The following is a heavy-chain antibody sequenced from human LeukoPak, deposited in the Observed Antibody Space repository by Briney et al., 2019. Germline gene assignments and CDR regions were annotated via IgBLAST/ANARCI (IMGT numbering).Heavy chain of an antibody. CDR1: GFTFTEAW. Sequence: GGPLPLSCEASGFTFTEAWMIWVRQAPGKGMEWVGLLKSKTDGGTTHYATSAKGRFTMSRDDSQNALYLEMISLRIEDTAVYFCMADLDYWGQGTLVSVSS. CDR3: MADLDY. CDR2: LKSKTDGGTT. J-gene: IGHJ4*02. V-gene: IGHV3-15*01.